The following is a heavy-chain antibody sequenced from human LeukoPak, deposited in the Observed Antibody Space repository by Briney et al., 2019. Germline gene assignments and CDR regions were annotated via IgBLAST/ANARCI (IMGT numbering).Heavy chain of an antibody. V-gene: IGHV3-7*03. CDR2: INQDESEK. Sequence: PGGSLRLSCEASGFTLSSHWMSWVRQAPGKGLEWVAHINQDESEKSYVDSAKGRITISRDNGKNSLYLQMSSLRVEDTGVYHCARGHYGLDVWGQGTTVTVSS. CDR1: GFTLSSHW. CDR3: ARGHYGLDV. J-gene: IGHJ6*02.